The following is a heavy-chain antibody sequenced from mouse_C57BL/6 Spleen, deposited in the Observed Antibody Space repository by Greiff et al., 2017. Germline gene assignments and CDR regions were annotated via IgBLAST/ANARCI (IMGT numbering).Heavy chain of an antibody. V-gene: IGHV5-17*01. J-gene: IGHJ2*01. CDR1: GFTFSDYG. Sequence: EVKLVESGGGLVKPGGSLKLSCAASGFTFSDYGMHWVRQAPEKGLEWVAYISSGSSTIYYADTVKGRFTISRDNAKNTLFLQMRSLRSEDTAMYYGARERAKFPYFDYWGQGTTLTVSS. CDR2: ISSGSSTI. CDR3: ARERAKFPYFDY. D-gene: IGHD3-3*01.